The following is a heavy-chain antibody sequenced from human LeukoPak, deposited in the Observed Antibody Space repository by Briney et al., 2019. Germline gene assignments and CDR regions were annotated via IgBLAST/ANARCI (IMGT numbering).Heavy chain of an antibody. CDR2: MNPNSGNT. D-gene: IGHD2-2*01. V-gene: IGHV1-8*01. CDR3: ARGPPYCSSTSCRKTKSYGMDV. Sequence: GASVKLSCKASGYTFTSYDINWVRQATGQGLEWMGWMNPNSGNTGYAQKFQGKVTMTRNTSISTAYMELSSLRSEDTAVYYCARGPPYCSSTSCRKTKSYGMDVWGQGTTVTVSS. J-gene: IGHJ6*02. CDR1: GYTFTSYD.